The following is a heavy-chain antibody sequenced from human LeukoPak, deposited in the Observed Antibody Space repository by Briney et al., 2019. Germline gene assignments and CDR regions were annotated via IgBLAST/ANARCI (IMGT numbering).Heavy chain of an antibody. CDR2: IIANGGSA. CDR3: ARDRGYNRNEVMGY. V-gene: IGHV3-23*01. Sequence: GGSLRLSCSASGFTFSSFALSWVRQAPGKGLEWVSGIIANGGSAYYADSVKGRFTISRDNSKNTLYLQMNSLRAEDTAVYYCARDRGYNRNEVMGYWGQGTLVTVSS. CDR1: GFTFSSFA. D-gene: IGHD1-14*01. J-gene: IGHJ4*02.